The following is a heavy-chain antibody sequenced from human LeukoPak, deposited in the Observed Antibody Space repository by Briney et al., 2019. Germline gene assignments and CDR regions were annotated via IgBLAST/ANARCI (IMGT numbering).Heavy chain of an antibody. CDR2: ISSSGSTI. V-gene: IGHV3-11*04. D-gene: IGHD6-19*01. CDR3: AKDLYSSDLPYYFDY. CDR1: GFTFSDYY. Sequence: GGSLRLSCAASGFTFSDYYMSWIRQAPGKGLEWVSYISSSGSTIYYADSVKGRFTISRDNAKNSLYLQMNSLRAEDTAVYYCAKDLYSSDLPYYFDYWGQVTLVTVSS. J-gene: IGHJ4*02.